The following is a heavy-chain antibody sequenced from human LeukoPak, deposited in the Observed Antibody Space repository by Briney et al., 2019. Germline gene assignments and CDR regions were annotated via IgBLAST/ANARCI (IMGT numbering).Heavy chain of an antibody. J-gene: IGHJ4*02. CDR3: AREHPSIVGATDYFDY. Sequence: PSETLSLTCTVSGGSISSYYWSWIRQPPGKGLEWIGYIYYSGSTNYNTSLKSRVTISVDTSKNQFSLKLSSVTAADTAVYYCAREHPSIVGATDYFDYWGQGTLVTVSS. D-gene: IGHD1-26*01. CDR2: IYYSGST. CDR1: GGSISSYY. V-gene: IGHV4-59*01.